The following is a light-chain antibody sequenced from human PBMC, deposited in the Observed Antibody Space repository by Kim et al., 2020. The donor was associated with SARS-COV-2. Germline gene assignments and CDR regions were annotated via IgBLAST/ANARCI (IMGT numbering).Light chain of an antibody. V-gene: IGLV3-21*04. CDR3: QVWDDSRAHPVI. CDR2: YDG. J-gene: IGLJ2*01. Sequence: SYELTQPPSVSVAPGQTASITCGGNNIGGKGVHWYQQKPGQAPLLVIYYDGDRPSGIPERFSGSNSGKTTTLIISGVEVGDEADYYCQVWDDSRAHPVIFGGGTQLTVL. CDR1: NIGGKG.